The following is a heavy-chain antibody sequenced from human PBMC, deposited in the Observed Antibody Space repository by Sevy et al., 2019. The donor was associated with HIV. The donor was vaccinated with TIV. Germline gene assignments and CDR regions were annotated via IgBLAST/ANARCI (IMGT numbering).Heavy chain of an antibody. Sequence: ASVKVSCKASGYTFTSYYMHWVRQAPGQGLEWMGIINPSGGSTSYAQKFQGRVTMTRDTSTSTVYMELSSLRSEDTAVYYCARDPNHDFWSGYLHYYYYYGMDVWGQGTTVTVSS. CDR1: GYTFTSYY. V-gene: IGHV1-46*01. CDR2: INPSGGST. J-gene: IGHJ6*02. D-gene: IGHD3-3*01. CDR3: ARDPNHDFWSGYLHYYYYYGMDV.